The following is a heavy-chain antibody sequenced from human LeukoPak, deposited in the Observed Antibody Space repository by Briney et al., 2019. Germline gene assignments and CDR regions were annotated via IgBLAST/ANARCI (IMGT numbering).Heavy chain of an antibody. Sequence: ASVKVSYKASGYTFSGHYIHWVRRAPGQGLEWMGWINPNITTTNFAQKFQGRVTLTRDTSISTAYMDLTWLTSDDTAVYYCARGGTICSGSDCYLNWLDSWGQGTLVTVSS. CDR2: INPNITTT. CDR1: GYTFSGHY. J-gene: IGHJ5*01. CDR3: ARGGTICSGSDCYLNWLDS. D-gene: IGHD2-21*02. V-gene: IGHV1-2*02.